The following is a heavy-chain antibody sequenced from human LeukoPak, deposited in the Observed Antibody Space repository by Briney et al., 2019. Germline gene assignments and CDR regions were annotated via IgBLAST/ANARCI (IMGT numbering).Heavy chain of an antibody. J-gene: IGHJ4*02. D-gene: IGHD2-15*01. CDR3: ARDAPLVVVAATPGWDAGYFDY. CDR1: GFTFSSYA. Sequence: GGSLRLSCAASGFTFSSYAMSWVRQAPGKGLEWVSAISGSGGSTYYADSVKGRFTISRDNSKNTLYLQMNSLRAEDTAVYYCARDAPLVVVAATPGWDAGYFDYWGQGTLVTVSS. CDR2: ISGSGGST. V-gene: IGHV3-23*01.